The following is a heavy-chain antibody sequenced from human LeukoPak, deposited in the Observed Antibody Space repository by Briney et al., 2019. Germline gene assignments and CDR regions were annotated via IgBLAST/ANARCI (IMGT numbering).Heavy chain of an antibody. CDR1: GYTFTDYY. D-gene: IGHD5-24*01. V-gene: IGHV1-2*02. CDR2: IHLPSGGT. Sequence: AASVKVSCKASGYTFTDYYIHWVRQAPGQGLEWMGWIHLPSGGTNYAEKLQGRVTMTRDTSISTAYMELTRLTSDDAGVYYCVRDPGWLQVDYWGQGTLLTVSS. CDR3: VRDPGWLQVDY. J-gene: IGHJ4*02.